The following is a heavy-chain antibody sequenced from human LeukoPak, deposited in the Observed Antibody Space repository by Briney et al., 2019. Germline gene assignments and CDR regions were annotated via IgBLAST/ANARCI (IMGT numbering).Heavy chain of an antibody. Sequence: GGSLRLSCAASGFTFSSYAIHWVRQAPGKGLEWVAVISYDGSNKYYADSVKGRFTISRDNSKNTLYLQMNSLRAEDTAVYYCARDPGYYDFWSGYLNVWGKGTTVTVSS. CDR3: ARDPGYYDFWSGYLNV. CDR1: GFTFSSYA. J-gene: IGHJ6*04. V-gene: IGHV3-30*01. CDR2: ISYDGSNK. D-gene: IGHD3-3*01.